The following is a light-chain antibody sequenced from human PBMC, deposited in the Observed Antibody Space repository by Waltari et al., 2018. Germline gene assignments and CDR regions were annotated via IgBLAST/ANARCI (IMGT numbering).Light chain of an antibody. V-gene: IGKV2-28*01. CDR1: QSLLHSNGYNY. CDR2: LGS. Sequence: DIVMTQSPLSLPVTPGEPASSSCRSSQSLLHSNGYNYWDWYLQKPGQSPQLLIYLGSNRASWVPDRFSGSGSSTDFTLKISRVEAEHVGVYYCMQALQTPLTFGGGTKVEIK. CDR3: MQALQTPLT. J-gene: IGKJ4*01.